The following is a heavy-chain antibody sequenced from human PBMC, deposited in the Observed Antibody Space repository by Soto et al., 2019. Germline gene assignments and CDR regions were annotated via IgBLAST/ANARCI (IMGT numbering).Heavy chain of an antibody. CDR3: ARVHGGLSYYYYYYMDV. D-gene: IGHD3-10*01. Sequence: EVQLVESRGGLVQPGGTLRLACAATGFTFSIYWMSWVRQAPGKGLEWVANIKQDGSEKYYVDSVKGRFTISRDNAKNSLYLQMNSLRAEDTAVYYCARVHGGLSYYYYYYMDVCGKGTTVTVSS. CDR1: GFTFSIYW. CDR2: IKQDGSEK. V-gene: IGHV3-7*01. J-gene: IGHJ6*03.